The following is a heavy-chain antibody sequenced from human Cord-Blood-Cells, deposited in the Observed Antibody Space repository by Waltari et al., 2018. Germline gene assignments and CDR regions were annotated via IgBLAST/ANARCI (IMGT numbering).Heavy chain of an antibody. Sequence: QVQLVQSGAEVKKPGASVKVSCKASGYTFTSYGISWVRQAPGQGLEWMGWISAYNGNTNYAQKLQGRVTMTTDTSTSTAYMELRRLRSDDTAVYYCARDSVGLGEGQMKTIDYWGQGTLVTVSS. CDR3: ARDSVGLGEGQMKTIDY. V-gene: IGHV1-18*01. J-gene: IGHJ4*02. CDR2: ISAYNGNT. D-gene: IGHD3-10*01. CDR1: GYTFTSYG.